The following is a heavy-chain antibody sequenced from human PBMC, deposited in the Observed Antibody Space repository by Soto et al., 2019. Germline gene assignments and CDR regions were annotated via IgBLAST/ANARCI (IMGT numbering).Heavy chain of an antibody. V-gene: IGHV4-34*01. Sequence: SETLSLTCAVYGGSFSGYYWSWIRQSPGKGLEWIGDIYHSGSTYYNPSLKSRVTISVDRSKNQFSLKLSSVTAADTAVYYCATAPGPYWGQGTLVTVSS. J-gene: IGHJ4*02. D-gene: IGHD2-21*02. CDR1: GGSFSGYY. CDR3: ATAPGPY. CDR2: IYHSGST.